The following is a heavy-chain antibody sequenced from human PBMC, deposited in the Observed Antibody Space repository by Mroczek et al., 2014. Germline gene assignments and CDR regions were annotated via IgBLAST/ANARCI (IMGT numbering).Heavy chain of an antibody. V-gene: IGHV4-39*01. CDR2: IYYSGST. Sequence: QVQLVESGPGLVKPSETLSLTCTVSGGSISSSSYYWGWIRQPPGKGLEWIGSIYYSGSTYYNPSLKSRVTISVDTSKNQFSLKLSSVTAADTAVYYCARLARXRRKLNFDYWAREPWSPS. CDR3: ARLARXRRKLNFDY. J-gene: IGHJ4*02. CDR1: GGSISSSSYY. D-gene: IGHD4-17*01.